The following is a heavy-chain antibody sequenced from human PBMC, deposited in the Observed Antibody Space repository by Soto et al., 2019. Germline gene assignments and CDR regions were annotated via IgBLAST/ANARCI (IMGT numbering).Heavy chain of an antibody. Sequence: EVQLLESGGGLVQPGGSLRLSCAASGFTFSSYAMSWVRQAPGKGLEWVSAISGSGVSTYYADSVKGRFTISRDNSKNPLYLQMNSLRAEDTAVYYCAKEGEYSSGWDNFDYWGQGTLVTVSS. CDR3: AKEGEYSSGWDNFDY. D-gene: IGHD6-19*01. CDR1: GFTFSSYA. CDR2: ISGSGVST. J-gene: IGHJ4*02. V-gene: IGHV3-23*01.